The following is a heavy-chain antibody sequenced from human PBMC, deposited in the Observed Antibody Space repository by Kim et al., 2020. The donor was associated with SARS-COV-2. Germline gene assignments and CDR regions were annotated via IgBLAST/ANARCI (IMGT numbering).Heavy chain of an antibody. J-gene: IGHJ4*02. D-gene: IGHD2-15*01. V-gene: IGHV3-23*01. Sequence: YADSVKCRFTISRDNSKNTVYLQMDSLRVDDTAIFYCAKHLRYEVEAFDYWGQGILVTVSS. CDR3: AKHLRYEVEAFDY.